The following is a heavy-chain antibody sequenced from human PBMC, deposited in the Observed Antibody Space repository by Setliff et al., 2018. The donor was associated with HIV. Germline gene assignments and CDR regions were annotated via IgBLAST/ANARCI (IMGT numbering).Heavy chain of an antibody. D-gene: IGHD4-17*01. CDR3: ATAPYGEYGGDLNWLDP. Sequence: ASVKVCCKASGYTFINYAMNWVRQAPGQGLEWMGWINTHTGSPTYAQAFTGRFVFSVDTSVTTAYLQISSLKAEDTAVYYCATAPYGEYGGDLNWLDPWGQGTLVTVS. V-gene: IGHV7-4-1*02. J-gene: IGHJ5*02. CDR1: GYTFINYA. CDR2: INTHTGSP.